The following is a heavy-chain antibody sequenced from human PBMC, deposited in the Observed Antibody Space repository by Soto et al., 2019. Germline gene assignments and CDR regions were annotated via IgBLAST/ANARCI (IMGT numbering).Heavy chain of an antibody. D-gene: IGHD3-16*01. Sequence: QVQLVESGGGVVPPGRSLRLSCAASGFTFSAYAIHWVRQAPGKGLEWVAVISSDGSHKYYADSVKGRFTISRDNSKNPLFLQMNSLRPEDTAVYYCAKEGGEWGLLPFRGREFDYWGQGTLVTVSS. CDR2: ISSDGSHK. CDR3: AKEGGEWGLLPFRGREFDY. CDR1: GFTFSAYA. V-gene: IGHV3-30*18. J-gene: IGHJ4*02.